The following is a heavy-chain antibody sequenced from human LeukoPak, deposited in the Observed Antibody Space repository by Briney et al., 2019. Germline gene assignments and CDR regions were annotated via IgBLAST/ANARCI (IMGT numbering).Heavy chain of an antibody. V-gene: IGHV3-7*01. Sequence: PGGSLRLSCAASGFTFSSYWMSWVRQAPGKGLEWVANIKQDGSEKYYVDSVKGRFTISRDNTKNSLYLQMNSLRAEDTAVCYCAGPFGVVPAAYYYYYMDVWGKGTTVTVSS. J-gene: IGHJ6*03. D-gene: IGHD2-2*01. CDR2: IKQDGSEK. CDR3: AGPFGVVPAAYYYYYMDV. CDR1: GFTFSSYW.